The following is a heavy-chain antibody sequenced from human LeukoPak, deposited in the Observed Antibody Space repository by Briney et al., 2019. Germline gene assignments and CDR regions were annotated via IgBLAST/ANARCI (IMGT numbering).Heavy chain of an antibody. D-gene: IGHD3-10*01. CDR2: ISERGGST. Sequence: SGGSLRLSCVVSGITLSNYGMSWVRQAPGKGLEWVSGISERGGSTNYADSVKGRFIISRDTSKNTLYLQMNSLRAEDTAVYYCAKSGGGGAFDIWGQGTMVTVSS. V-gene: IGHV3-23*01. CDR1: GITLSNYG. CDR3: AKSGGGGAFDI. J-gene: IGHJ3*02.